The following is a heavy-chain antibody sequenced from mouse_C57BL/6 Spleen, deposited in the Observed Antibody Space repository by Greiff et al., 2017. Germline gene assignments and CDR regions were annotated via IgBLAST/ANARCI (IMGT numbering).Heavy chain of an antibody. J-gene: IGHJ4*01. Sequence: LEESGAELVRPGTSVKVSCKASGYAFTNYLIEWVKQRPGQGLEWIGVINPGSGGTNYNEKFKGKATLTADKSTSTAYMPRSSLTSEDSAVFFCARLIYYYGSDYWGQGTSVTVSS. CDR3: ARLIYYYGSDY. D-gene: IGHD2-4*01. CDR1: GYAFTNYL. V-gene: IGHV1-54*01. CDR2: INPGSGGT.